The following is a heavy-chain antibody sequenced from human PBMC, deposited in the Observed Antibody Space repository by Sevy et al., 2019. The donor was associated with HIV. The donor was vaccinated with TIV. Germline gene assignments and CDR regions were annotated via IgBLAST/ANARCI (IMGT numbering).Heavy chain of an antibody. D-gene: IGHD6-13*01. CDR1: GYTFTGYY. CDR2: INPKSGGT. Sequence: ASVKVSCKASGYTFTGYYMHWVRQAPGQGLEWMGWINPKSGGTNYAQKFQGRVTMTRDTSISTAYMELSRLRSDDTAVYYCARSSSSWYGLGYWGQGTLVTVSS. CDR3: ARSSSSWYGLGY. V-gene: IGHV1-2*02. J-gene: IGHJ4*02.